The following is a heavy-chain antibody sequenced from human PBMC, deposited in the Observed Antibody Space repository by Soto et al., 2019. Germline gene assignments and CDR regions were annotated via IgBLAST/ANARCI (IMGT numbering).Heavy chain of an antibody. Sequence: QVQLVESGGGVVQPGRSLRLSCAASGFTFSSYAMHWVRQAPGKGLEWVAVISYDGSNKYYADSVKGRFTISRDNXKXXLYLQMNSLRAEDTAVYYCARGSSGWHYYYYGMDVWGQGTTVTVSS. D-gene: IGHD6-19*01. V-gene: IGHV3-30-3*01. CDR2: ISYDGSNK. CDR3: ARGSSGWHYYYYGMDV. CDR1: GFTFSSYA. J-gene: IGHJ6*02.